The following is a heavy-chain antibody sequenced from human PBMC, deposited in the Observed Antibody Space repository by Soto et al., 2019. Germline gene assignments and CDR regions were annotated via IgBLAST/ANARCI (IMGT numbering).Heavy chain of an antibody. J-gene: IGHJ4*02. V-gene: IGHV3-49*04. D-gene: IGHD1-26*01. CDR3: TRISGSYYFDY. CDR2: IRSKAYGGTT. CDR1: GFTFGYYA. Sequence: GGSLRLSCTASGFTFGYYAMSWVRQAPGKGLEWVGFIRSKAYGGTTEYAASVKGRFTISRDDSKSIAYLQMNSLKTEDTAVYYCTRISGSYYFDYWGQGTLVTVSS.